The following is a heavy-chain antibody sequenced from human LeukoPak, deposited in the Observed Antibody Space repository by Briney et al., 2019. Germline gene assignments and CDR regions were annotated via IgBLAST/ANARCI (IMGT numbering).Heavy chain of an antibody. V-gene: IGHV3-33*01. Sequence: PGGSLRLSCAASVFTFRSHGMHWVRQAPGKGLEWVAFIWYDGSNKYYTDSVKGRFTISRDNSKNTLYLQMNSLRAEDTAVYYCARELMGIAAAGTVYYYGMDVWGQGTTVTVSS. J-gene: IGHJ6*02. CDR2: IWYDGSNK. D-gene: IGHD6-13*01. CDR3: ARELMGIAAAGTVYYYGMDV. CDR1: VFTFRSHG.